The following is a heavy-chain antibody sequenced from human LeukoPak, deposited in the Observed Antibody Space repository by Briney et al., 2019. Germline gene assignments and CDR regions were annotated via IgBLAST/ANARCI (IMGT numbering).Heavy chain of an antibody. J-gene: IGHJ4*02. CDR3: AKSPRDGSSGYLG. CDR2: ISGSGGST. Sequence: GGSLRLSCAASGFTFSSYGMSWVRQAPGKGLEWVSAISGSGGSTYYADSVKGRFTISRDNSKNTLYLQMNSLRAEDTAVYYCAKSPRDGSSGYLGWGQGTLVTVSS. D-gene: IGHD3-22*01. V-gene: IGHV3-23*01. CDR1: GFTFSSYG.